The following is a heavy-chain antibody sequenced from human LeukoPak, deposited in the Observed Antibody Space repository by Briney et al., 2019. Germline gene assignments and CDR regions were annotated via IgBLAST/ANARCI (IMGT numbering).Heavy chain of an antibody. D-gene: IGHD6-19*01. Sequence: PSETLSLTCTVSGGSISSGGYYWSWIRQHPGKGLEWIGYIYYSGSTYYNPSLKSRVTISVDTSKNQFSLKLSSVTAADTAVYYCAREIAVAGTGGFDYWGQETLVTVSS. CDR3: AREIAVAGTGGFDY. CDR2: IYYSGST. J-gene: IGHJ4*02. CDR1: GGSISSGGYY. V-gene: IGHV4-31*03.